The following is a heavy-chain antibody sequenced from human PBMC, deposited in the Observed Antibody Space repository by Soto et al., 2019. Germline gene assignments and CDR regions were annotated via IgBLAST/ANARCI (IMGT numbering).Heavy chain of an antibody. J-gene: IGHJ4*02. D-gene: IGHD3-10*01. CDR3: AKSGYSDPFEEYYFNY. Sequence: GGSLRLSCATSGFTFSRYGMHWVRQTPGKGLEWVAVISYDGSNKYYADSGKGRFTISRDNSKNTLYLQMNNLRAEDTAVYYCAKSGYSDPFEEYYFNYWGQGTLVTVSS. CDR1: GFTFSRYG. CDR2: ISYDGSNK. V-gene: IGHV3-30*18.